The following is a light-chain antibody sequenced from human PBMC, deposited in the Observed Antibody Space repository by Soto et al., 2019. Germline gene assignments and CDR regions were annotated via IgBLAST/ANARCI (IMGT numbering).Light chain of an antibody. J-gene: IGLJ2*01. CDR2: EVS. CDR1: SSDVGAYDF. V-gene: IGLV2-8*01. Sequence: QSALTQPPSASGSLGQSVTISCAGTSSDVGAYDFVSWYQRHPDKVPKLIIYEVSNRPSGVPDRFSGSKSGNTASLTVSGLQAEDEADYYCSSFAGSPVVFGGGTKVTVL. CDR3: SSFAGSPVV.